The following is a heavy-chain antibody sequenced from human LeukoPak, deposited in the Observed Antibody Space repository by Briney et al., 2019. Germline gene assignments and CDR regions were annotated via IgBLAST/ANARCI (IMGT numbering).Heavy chain of an antibody. CDR3: ARFASLYSRSWYYAFDI. V-gene: IGHV1-46*01. Sequence: ASVKVSCKASGYTFTSNDIHWVRQAPGQGLEWMGIINPSGGSTSYAQKFQGRVTMTRDTSTSTVYMELSSLRSEDTAVYYCARFASLYSRSWYYAFDIWGQGTMVTVSS. CDR2: INPSGGST. J-gene: IGHJ3*02. D-gene: IGHD6-13*01. CDR1: GYTFTSND.